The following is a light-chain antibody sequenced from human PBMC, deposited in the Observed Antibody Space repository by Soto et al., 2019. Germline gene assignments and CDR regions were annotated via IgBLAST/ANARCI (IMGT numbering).Light chain of an antibody. V-gene: IGKV2-28*01. J-gene: IGKJ1*01. CDR2: LGF. CDR3: MQALQTPWT. Sequence: EIVMTQSPPSLTVTPGEPASISCRSSQRLLHSNGNNFLDWYLQKPGQSPQLLIYLGFNRASGVPDRVSGSGAGTDFTLKISRVEAEVVGVYYCMQALQTPWTFGQGTKVDIK. CDR1: QRLLHSNGNNF.